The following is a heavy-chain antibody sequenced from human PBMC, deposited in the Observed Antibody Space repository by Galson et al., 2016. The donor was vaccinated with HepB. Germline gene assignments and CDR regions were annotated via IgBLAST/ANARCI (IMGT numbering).Heavy chain of an antibody. V-gene: IGHV3-74*01. Sequence: SLRLSCAASGFTFSGFWMHWVRQAPGKELVWVSRINPDGSSTNYGDSVKGRSTISRDNAKNTLFLQMNSLRAEDTAVYYCVRGNSGDYWGQGTLVTVSS. D-gene: IGHD2-21*01. J-gene: IGHJ4*02. CDR1: GFTFSGFW. CDR2: INPDGSST. CDR3: VRGNSGDY.